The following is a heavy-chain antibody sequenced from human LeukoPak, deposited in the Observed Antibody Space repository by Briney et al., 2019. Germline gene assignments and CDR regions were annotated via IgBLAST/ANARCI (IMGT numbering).Heavy chain of an antibody. D-gene: IGHD3-22*01. V-gene: IGHV4-31*01. CDR3: ARGTYYYDSSGYRYYFDY. CDR1: GGSISSGGYY. Sequence: SETLSLTCTVSGGSISSGGYYCSWIRPHPGRGLEWVVYIDYSGSTYYNPSLKSHVTISVDTSKTQYSLKLSYVPAADTAVYYCARGTYYYDSSGYRYYFDYWGQGTLVTVSS. CDR2: IDYSGST. J-gene: IGHJ4*02.